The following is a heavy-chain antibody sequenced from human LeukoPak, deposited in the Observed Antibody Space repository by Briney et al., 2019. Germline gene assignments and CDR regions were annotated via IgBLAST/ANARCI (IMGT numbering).Heavy chain of an antibody. Sequence: GGSLRLSCAASGFTFSSYAMSWVPQAPGKGLEWVSAISGSGGSTYYADSVKGRFTISRDNSKNTLYLQMNSLRAEDTAVYYCAKDGAYSSSWFDYWGQGTLVTVSS. J-gene: IGHJ4*02. CDR3: AKDGAYSSSWFDY. V-gene: IGHV3-23*01. CDR2: ISGSGGST. D-gene: IGHD6-13*01. CDR1: GFTFSSYA.